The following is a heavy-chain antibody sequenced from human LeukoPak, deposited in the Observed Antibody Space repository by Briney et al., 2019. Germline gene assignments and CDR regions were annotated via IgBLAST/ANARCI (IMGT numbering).Heavy chain of an antibody. CDR2: IYPSGST. Sequence: SETLSLTCSVSGGSISSYYWSWIRQPPGKGLEWIGYIYPSGSTNYNPSLKSRVTISVDTSKNQFSLKLSSVTAADTAVYYCARHETPYSSPYWGQGTPVTVSS. J-gene: IGHJ4*02. V-gene: IGHV4-4*09. D-gene: IGHD6-13*01. CDR3: ARHETPYSSPY. CDR1: GGSISSYY.